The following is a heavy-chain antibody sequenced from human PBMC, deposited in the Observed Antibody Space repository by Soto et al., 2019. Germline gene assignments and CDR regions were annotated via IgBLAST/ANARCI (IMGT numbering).Heavy chain of an antibody. CDR1: GGSFSDHY. D-gene: IGHD2-8*01. V-gene: IGHV4-34*01. Sequence: SETLSLTCAVYGGSFSDHYWSWIRQPPGKGLEWIGEINHSGSTNYNPSLKSRVTISVDTSKNQFSLKLSSVTAADTAVYYCATLLGYCTNGVCLDYWGQGTLVTVSS. CDR3: ATLLGYCTNGVCLDY. CDR2: INHSGST. J-gene: IGHJ4*02.